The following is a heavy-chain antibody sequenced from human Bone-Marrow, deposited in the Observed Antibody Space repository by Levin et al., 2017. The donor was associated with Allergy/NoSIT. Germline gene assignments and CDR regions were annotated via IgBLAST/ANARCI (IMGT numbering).Heavy chain of an antibody. CDR1: GYTFTSYG. D-gene: IGHD3-22*01. CDR2: ISAYNGNT. CDR3: ARDVVRYYYDSSGYLTQELMESNWFDP. V-gene: IGHV1-18*01. Sequence: HGESLKISCKASGYTFTSYGISWVRQAPGQGLEWMGWISAYNGNTNYAQKLQGRVTMTTDTSTSTAYMELRSLRSDDTAVYYCARDVVRYYYDSSGYLTQELMESNWFDPWGQGTLVTVSS. J-gene: IGHJ5*02.